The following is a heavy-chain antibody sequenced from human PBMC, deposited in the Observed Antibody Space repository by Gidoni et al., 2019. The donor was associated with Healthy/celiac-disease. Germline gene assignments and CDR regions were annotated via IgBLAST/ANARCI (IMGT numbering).Heavy chain of an antibody. Sequence: QVQLVEAGGGVVQPGRSLRLSCAASGFTFSSYAMHWVRQAPGKGLEWVAVISYDGSNKYYADSVKGRFTISRDNSKNTLYLQMNSLRAEDTAVYYCARPIAAADYYYYGMDVWGQGTTVTVSS. V-gene: IGHV3-30-3*01. CDR1: GFTFSSYA. J-gene: IGHJ6*02. CDR3: ARPIAAADYYYYGMDV. D-gene: IGHD6-13*01. CDR2: ISYDGSNK.